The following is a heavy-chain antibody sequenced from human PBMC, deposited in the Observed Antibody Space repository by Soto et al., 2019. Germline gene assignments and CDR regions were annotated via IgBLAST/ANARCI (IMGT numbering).Heavy chain of an antibody. V-gene: IGHV3-33*01. CDR1: GFTFSSYG. Sequence: GGSLRLSCAASGFTFSSYGMHWVRQAPGKGLEWVAVIWYDGSNKYYAHSVKGRFTISRDNSKNTLYLQMNSLRAEDTAVYYCARGGYYYDSSGYYYELFDYWGQGTLVTVSS. CDR3: ARGGYYYDSSGYYYELFDY. J-gene: IGHJ4*02. CDR2: IWYDGSNK. D-gene: IGHD3-22*01.